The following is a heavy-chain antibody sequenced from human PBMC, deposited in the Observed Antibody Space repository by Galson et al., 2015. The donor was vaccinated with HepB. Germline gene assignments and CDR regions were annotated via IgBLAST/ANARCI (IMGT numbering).Heavy chain of an antibody. Sequence: SVKVSCKASGGTFSSYAISWVRQAPGQGLEWMGGIIPIFGTANYAQKFQGRVTITADESTSTAYMELSSLRSEDTAVYYCARVSPLESYSSSFNPYYYMDVWGKGTTVTVSS. CDR3: ARVSPLESYSSSFNPYYYMDV. CDR2: IIPIFGTA. V-gene: IGHV1-69*13. J-gene: IGHJ6*03. CDR1: GGTFSSYA. D-gene: IGHD6-13*01.